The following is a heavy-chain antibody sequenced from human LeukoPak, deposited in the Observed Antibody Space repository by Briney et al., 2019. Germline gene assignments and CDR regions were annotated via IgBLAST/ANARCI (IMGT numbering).Heavy chain of an antibody. D-gene: IGHD5-12*01. J-gene: IGHJ4*02. V-gene: IGHV3-74*01. CDR3: ARVRATFSPHFDN. Sequence: PGGSLRLSCAASGFTFSSYWMHWVRHAPGKGLMWVSRINSDGSITNYADTVKGRFTISRDNAKNTLYLQMNSLRAEDTAVYYYARVRATFSPHFDNWGQGTLVTVSS. CDR2: INSDGSIT. CDR1: GFTFSSYW.